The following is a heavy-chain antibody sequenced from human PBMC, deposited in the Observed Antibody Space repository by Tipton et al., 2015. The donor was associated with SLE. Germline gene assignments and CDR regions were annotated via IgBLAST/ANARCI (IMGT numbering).Heavy chain of an antibody. V-gene: IGHV4-59*01. Sequence: TLSLTCTVSGGSIGSYYWSWIRQPPGKGLEWIGYIYYSGSTNYNPSLKSRVTISVDTSKNQFSLKLSSVTAADTAVYYCARVSSWGSGYFDYWGQGTLVTVSS. D-gene: IGHD7-27*01. J-gene: IGHJ4*02. CDR2: IYYSGST. CDR3: ARVSSWGSGYFDY. CDR1: GGSIGSYY.